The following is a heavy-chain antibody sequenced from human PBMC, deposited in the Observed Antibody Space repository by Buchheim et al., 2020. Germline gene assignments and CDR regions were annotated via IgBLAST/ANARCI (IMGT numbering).Heavy chain of an antibody. CDR3: AKDRGGMDV. V-gene: IGHV3-30*18. Sequence: QVQLVESGGGVVQPGRSLRLSCAASGFTFSSYGMHWVRQAPGKGLEWVAVISYDGSNKYYADSVKGRFTISRDNSKTTLYLQMNSLRAEDTAVYYCAKDRGGMDVWGQGTT. J-gene: IGHJ6*02. CDR1: GFTFSSYG. CDR2: ISYDGSNK.